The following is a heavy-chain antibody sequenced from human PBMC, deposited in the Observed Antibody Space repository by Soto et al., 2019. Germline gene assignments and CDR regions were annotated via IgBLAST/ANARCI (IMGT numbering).Heavy chain of an antibody. CDR3: SDVFYYSSGYYYVLYDS. V-gene: IGHV2-5*02. J-gene: IGHJ4*02. Sequence: SGPTLVNPTQTLTLTCTFSGFSLSTSGVGVGWIRQPPGKALEWLALIYWDDDKRYNPSLMSRLTITKDTSKNQVVLTMTNMDPVDTVTYYCSDVFYYSSGYYYVLYDSWGQGTLVTVSS. CDR1: GFSLSTSGVG. D-gene: IGHD3-22*01. CDR2: IYWDDDK.